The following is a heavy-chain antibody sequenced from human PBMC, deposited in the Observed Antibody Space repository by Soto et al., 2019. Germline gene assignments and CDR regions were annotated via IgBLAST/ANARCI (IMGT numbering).Heavy chain of an antibody. CDR3: AKGRSYSYYSVVDV. J-gene: IGHJ6*02. CDR1: GVTFSSCA. Sequence: PGVSLRLSFAASGVTFSSCAMGWFRQAPGKGLEWVSDIIDSGGSTYYADSVKGRFTISRDNSKSTLYLQMNSLRAEDTALYYGAKGRSYSYYSVVDVWGQGTTVTVSS. CDR2: IIDSGGST. V-gene: IGHV3-23*01.